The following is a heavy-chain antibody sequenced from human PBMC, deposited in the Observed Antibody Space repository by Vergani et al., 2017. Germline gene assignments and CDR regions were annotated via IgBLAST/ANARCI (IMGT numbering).Heavy chain of an antibody. Sequence: QVQLVESGGGVVQPGGSLRLSCAASGFTFSSYGMHWVRQAPGKGLEWVAFIRYDGSNKYYADSVKGRFTISRDNSKNTLYLQMNSLRAEDKAVYYCAKDRTVTTYNWFDPWGQGTLVTVSS. CDR3: AKDRTVTTYNWFDP. CDR2: IRYDGSNK. D-gene: IGHD4-17*01. V-gene: IGHV3-30*02. J-gene: IGHJ5*02. CDR1: GFTFSSYG.